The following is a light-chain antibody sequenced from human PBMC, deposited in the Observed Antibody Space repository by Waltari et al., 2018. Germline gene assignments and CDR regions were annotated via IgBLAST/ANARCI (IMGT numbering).Light chain of an antibody. CDR3: GSYTTSNTHV. CDR2: DVS. V-gene: IGLV2-14*01. CDR1: HTDVGASNY. J-gene: IGLJ1*01. Sequence: QSALTQSASVSGSPGQSITISCTGSHTDVGASNYVSWSQQHPGKVPKVVIFDVSSRPSGVSHRFSGSKSGNTASLAISGLEPEDEADYYCGSYTTSNTHVFGTGTRVSVL.